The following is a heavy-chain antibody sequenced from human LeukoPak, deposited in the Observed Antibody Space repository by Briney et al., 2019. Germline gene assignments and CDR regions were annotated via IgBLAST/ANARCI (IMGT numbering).Heavy chain of an antibody. J-gene: IGHJ4*02. CDR1: GFTFSNYA. Sequence: GGSLRLSCAASGFTFSNYAMSWVRQAPGKGLEWVSIISDSGGSTYYADSVTGRFTIARDNSKNTLYLQMNSLRAEDTAVYYCARKTPRFGDYDYWGQGTLVTVSS. CDR2: ISDSGGST. D-gene: IGHD2-15*01. CDR3: ARKTPRFGDYDY. V-gene: IGHV3-23*01.